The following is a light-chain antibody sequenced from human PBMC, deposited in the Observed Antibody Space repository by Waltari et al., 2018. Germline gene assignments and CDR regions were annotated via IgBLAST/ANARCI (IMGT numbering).Light chain of an antibody. J-gene: IGKJ4*01. V-gene: IGKV3-15*01. Sequence: DIVMTQSPATLSVSPGERATLSCRASQSVSSNLAWYQQKPGQAPRLLIYGASTRATGIPARFSGSGSGTEFTLTISSLQSEDFATYYCQQLNTYPLTFGGGTKVDIK. CDR3: QQLNTYPLT. CDR2: GAS. CDR1: QSVSSN.